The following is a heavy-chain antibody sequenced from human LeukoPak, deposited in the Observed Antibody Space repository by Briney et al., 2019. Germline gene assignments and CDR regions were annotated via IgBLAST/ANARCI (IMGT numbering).Heavy chain of an antibody. CDR2: ISSSSSTI. Sequence: GGSLRLSCAASGFTFSSYSMNWVRQAPGKGLEWVSYISSSSSTIYYADSVKGRFTISRDNAKNSLYLQMNSLIAEDTAVYYCARDVVGYSYGRYYFDYWGQGTLVTVSS. D-gene: IGHD5-18*01. CDR1: GFTFSSYS. CDR3: ARDVVGYSYGRYYFDY. V-gene: IGHV3-48*01. J-gene: IGHJ4*02.